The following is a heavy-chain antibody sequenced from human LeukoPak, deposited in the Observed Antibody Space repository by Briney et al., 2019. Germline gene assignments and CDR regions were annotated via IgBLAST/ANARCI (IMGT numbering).Heavy chain of an antibody. CDR3: ARDLWASGYNAPAFDI. D-gene: IGHD5-24*01. CDR2: ISSSGSTI. V-gene: IGHV3-48*03. CDR1: GFTFSSYE. J-gene: IGHJ3*02. Sequence: GGSLRLSCAASGFTFSSYEMNWVRQAPGKGLEWVSYISSSGSTIYYADSVKGRFTISRGNAKNSLYLQMNSLRAEDTAVYYCARDLWASGYNAPAFDIWGQGTMVTVSS.